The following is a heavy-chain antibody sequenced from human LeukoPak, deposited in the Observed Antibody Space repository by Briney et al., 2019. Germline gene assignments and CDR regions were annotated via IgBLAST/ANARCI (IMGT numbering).Heavy chain of an antibody. CDR3: ASVHLYYYDSSGPKD. CDR1: GGSISSSSYY. J-gene: IGHJ4*02. CDR2: IYYSGST. V-gene: IGHV4-39*01. D-gene: IGHD3-22*01. Sequence: SETLSLTCTVSGGSISSSSYYWGWIRQPPGKGLEWIGSIYYSGSTYYNPSLKSRVTISVDTSKNQFSLKLSSVTAADTAVYYCASVHLYYYDSSGPKDWGQGTLVTVSS.